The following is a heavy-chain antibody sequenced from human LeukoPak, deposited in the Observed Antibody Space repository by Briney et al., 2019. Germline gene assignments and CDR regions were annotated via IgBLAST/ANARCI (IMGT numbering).Heavy chain of an antibody. D-gene: IGHD6-19*01. CDR2: IYYSGST. J-gene: IGHJ4*02. CDR1: GGSISSSSYY. V-gene: IGHV4-39*01. Sequence: SETLSLTCTVSGGSISSSSYYRGWIRQAPGKGLEWIGSIYYSGSTYYNPSLKSRVTISVDTSKNQFSLKLSSVTAADTAVYYCATLGIAVAEGGSDYWGQGTLVTVSS. CDR3: ATLGIAVAEGGSDY.